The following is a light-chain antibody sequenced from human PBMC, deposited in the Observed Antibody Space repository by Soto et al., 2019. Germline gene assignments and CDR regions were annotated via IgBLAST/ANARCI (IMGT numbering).Light chain of an antibody. J-gene: IGLJ3*02. CDR3: QVWDSSSDHWV. CDR1: NIGSKS. CDR2: DDS. V-gene: IGLV3-21*02. Sequence: SYELTQPPSVSVAPGQTARITCGGNNIGSKSVHWYQQKPGQAPVLVVYDDSDRPSGITERFSGSNSGNTATLTISRVEAGDEADYYYQVWDSSSDHWVFGGGTKVTVL.